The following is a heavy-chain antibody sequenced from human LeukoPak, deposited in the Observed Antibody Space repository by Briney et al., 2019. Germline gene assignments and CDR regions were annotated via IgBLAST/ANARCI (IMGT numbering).Heavy chain of an antibody. CDR3: ARVRSSWSSFDY. Sequence: GGSLRLSCAASGFTFSSYAMSWVRQAPGKGLEWVSAISGSGGSTYYADSVKGRFTISRDNSKNTLYLQMNSLRAEDTAVYYCARVRSSWSSFDYWGQGILVTVSS. J-gene: IGHJ4*02. V-gene: IGHV3-23*01. CDR1: GFTFSSYA. CDR2: ISGSGGST. D-gene: IGHD6-13*01.